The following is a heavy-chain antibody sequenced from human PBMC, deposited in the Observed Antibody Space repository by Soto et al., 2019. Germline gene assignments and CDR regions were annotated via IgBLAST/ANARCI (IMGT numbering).Heavy chain of an antibody. V-gene: IGHV3-23*01. D-gene: IGHD3-22*01. CDR3: EKGVAYDSSGYSDY. Sequence: VGSLRLSYAASGLTFSSYAMSWVRQAPGKGLEWVSAISGSGGSTYYADSVKGRFTISRDNSKNTLYLQMNSLRAEDTAVYYCEKGVAYDSSGYSDYWGQETLVTVSS. CDR2: ISGSGGST. CDR1: GLTFSSYA. J-gene: IGHJ4*02.